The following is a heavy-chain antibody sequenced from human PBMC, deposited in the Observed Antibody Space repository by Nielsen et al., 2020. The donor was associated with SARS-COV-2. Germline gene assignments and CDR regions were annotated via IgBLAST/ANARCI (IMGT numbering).Heavy chain of an antibody. CDR1: GDSISNMGYY. J-gene: IGHJ4*02. CDR2: IHYTGSS. CDR3: ARSKGSYYDFFWETNRHFDD. D-gene: IGHD3-16*02. V-gene: IGHV4-39*01. Sequence: SETLSLTCTVSGDSISNMGYYWGWIRQPPGKGLEWIGTIHYTGSSYYDPSLKGRATMSVDTSKNQFSLRLYSVTAADTAVYYCARSKGSYYDFFWETNRHFDDWGQGTLVTVSS.